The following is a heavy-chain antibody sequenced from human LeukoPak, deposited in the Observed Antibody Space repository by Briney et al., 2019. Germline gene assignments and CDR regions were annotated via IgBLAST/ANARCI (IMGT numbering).Heavy chain of an antibody. D-gene: IGHD3/OR15-3a*01. V-gene: IGHV4-61*08. CDR1: GGSISSADYY. Sequence: SETLSLTCTVSGGSISSADYYWSWIRQPPGKGLEWIGYIYYSGTTNFNPSLKSRVTMSVDTSKNQFSLKVTSVTAADTAVYYCARAEGLDAWGQGTLVTVSS. CDR3: ARAEGLDA. CDR2: IYYSGTT. J-gene: IGHJ5*02.